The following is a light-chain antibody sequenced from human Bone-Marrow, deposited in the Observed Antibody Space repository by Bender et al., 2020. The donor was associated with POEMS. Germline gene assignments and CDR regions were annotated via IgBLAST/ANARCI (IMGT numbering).Light chain of an antibody. CDR1: NIGSKS. J-gene: IGLJ2*01. CDR3: HVWDSRGDYWDVV. CDR2: DDD. Sequence: SYVLTQPPSVSVGPGQTATITCGGNNIGSKSVHWYQHRPGQAPVVVVYDDDDRPSGIPARFSGSNSANTATLSISRVEAGDEADYYCHVWDSRGDYWDVVFGGGTKLTVL. V-gene: IGLV3-21*02.